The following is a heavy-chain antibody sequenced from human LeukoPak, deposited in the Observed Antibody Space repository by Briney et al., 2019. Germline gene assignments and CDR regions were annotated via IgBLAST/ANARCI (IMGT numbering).Heavy chain of an antibody. CDR2: IKQDGSGK. CDR1: GFTFSIYR. Sequence: GGSLRLSCAASGFTFSIYRMSWVRQAPGKGLEWVANIKQDGSGKYYVDSVKGRFTISRDNAKNSLYLQMNSLRAEDTAVYYCARDQEWELMPLDVWGKGTTVTVSS. D-gene: IGHD1-26*01. V-gene: IGHV3-7*01. CDR3: ARDQEWELMPLDV. J-gene: IGHJ6*04.